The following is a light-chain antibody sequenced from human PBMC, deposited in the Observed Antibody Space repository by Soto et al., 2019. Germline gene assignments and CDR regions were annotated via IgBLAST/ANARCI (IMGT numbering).Light chain of an antibody. Sequence: DIQMTQSPSSLSASVGDRVTITCRASQGISNYLDWYQQKPGKVPKLLIYAASTLQSGVPSRFSGSGSGRDFTVTISSLEPEDVATYYCEKYNSAPWTFGQGTKVVIK. CDR1: QGISNY. J-gene: IGKJ1*01. CDR3: EKYNSAPWT. V-gene: IGKV1-27*01. CDR2: AAS.